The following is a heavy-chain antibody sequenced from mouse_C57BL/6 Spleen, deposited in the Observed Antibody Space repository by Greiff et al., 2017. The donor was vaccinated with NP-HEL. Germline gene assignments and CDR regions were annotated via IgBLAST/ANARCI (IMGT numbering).Heavy chain of an antibody. CDR2: ISSGGSYT. CDR1: GFTFSSYG. V-gene: IGHV5-6*02. Sequence: EVKLMESGGDLVKPGGSLKLSCAASGFTFSSYGMSWVRQTPDKRLEWVATISSGGSYTYYPDSVKGRFTISRDNAKNTLYLQMSSLKSEDTAMYYCARREYGSSPVAMDYWGQGTSVTVSS. CDR3: ARREYGSSPVAMDY. D-gene: IGHD1-1*01. J-gene: IGHJ4*01.